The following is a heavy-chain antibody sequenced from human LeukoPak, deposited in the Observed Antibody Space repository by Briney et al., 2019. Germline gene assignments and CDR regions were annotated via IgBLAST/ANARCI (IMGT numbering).Heavy chain of an antibody. J-gene: IGHJ4*02. D-gene: IGHD6-13*01. V-gene: IGHV3-23*01. Sequence: GGSLRLSCAASGFTFSSSAMSWVRQAPGKGLEWVSAISGSGGSTYYADSVKGRFTISRDNSKNTLYLQKKSLRAEDTAVHSWSKTPALLIAAAAHPLSGLSFPNWGQGTMVTVS. CDR3: SKTPALLIAAAAHPLSGLSFPN. CDR1: GFTFSSSA. CDR2: ISGSGGST.